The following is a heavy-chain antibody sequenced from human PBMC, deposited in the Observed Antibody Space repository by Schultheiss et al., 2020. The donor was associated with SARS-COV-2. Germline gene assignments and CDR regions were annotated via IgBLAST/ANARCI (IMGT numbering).Heavy chain of an antibody. CDR1: GGSFSGYY. CDR3: ARVLGPASDDY. D-gene: IGHD2-2*01. Sequence: SETLSLTCAVYGGSFSGYYWSWIRQPPGKGLEWIGSIYYSGSTYYNPSLKSRVTISVDTSKNQFSLKLSSVTAADTAVYYCARVLGPASDDYWGQGTLVTVSS. V-gene: IGHV4-34*01. J-gene: IGHJ4*02. CDR2: IYYSGST.